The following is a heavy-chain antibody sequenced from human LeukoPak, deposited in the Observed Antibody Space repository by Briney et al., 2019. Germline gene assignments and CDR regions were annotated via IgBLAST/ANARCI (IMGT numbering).Heavy chain of an antibody. J-gene: IGHJ4*02. CDR1: GGSISSYY. CDR2: IYYSGST. Sequence: SETLSLTCTVSGGSISSYYWCWIRQPPGKGLEWIGYIYYSGSTNYNPSLKSRVTISVDTSKNQFSLKLSSVTAADTAVYYCARGGFGEFLLDYWGQGTLVTVSS. V-gene: IGHV4-59*12. D-gene: IGHD3-10*01. CDR3: ARGGFGEFLLDY.